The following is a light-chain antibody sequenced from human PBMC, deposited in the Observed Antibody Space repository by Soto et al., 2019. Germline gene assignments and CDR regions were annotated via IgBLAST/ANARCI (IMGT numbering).Light chain of an antibody. CDR3: QQSYSTPRT. CDR1: QSISTF. J-gene: IGKJ1*01. V-gene: IGKV1-39*01. CDR2: AAS. Sequence: DIQITHSPSSLSASVGDRVTITCRASQSISTFLNWYQQKPGKAPKLLIYAASSLQSGVPSRFSGSGSGTDFTLTISSLQREDIATYYCQQSYSTPRTFGQGTKVDIK.